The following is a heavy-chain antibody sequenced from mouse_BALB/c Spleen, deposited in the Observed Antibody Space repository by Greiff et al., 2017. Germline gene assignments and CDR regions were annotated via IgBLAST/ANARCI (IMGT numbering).Heavy chain of an antibody. D-gene: IGHD2-4*01. J-gene: IGHJ3*01. CDR3: ARGGSTMISLFAY. CDR2: INPSNGRT. CDR1: GYTFTSYW. V-gene: IGHV1S81*02. Sequence: QVQLQQSGAELVKPGASVKLSCKASGYTFTSYWMHWVKQRPGQGLEWIGEINPSNGRTNYNEKFKSKATLTVDKSSSTAYMQLSSLTSEDSAVYYCARGGSTMISLFAYWGQGTLVTVSA.